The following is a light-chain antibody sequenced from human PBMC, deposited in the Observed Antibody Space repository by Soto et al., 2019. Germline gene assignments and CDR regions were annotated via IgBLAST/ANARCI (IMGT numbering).Light chain of an antibody. CDR3: QQRSNLPPT. J-gene: IGKJ5*01. V-gene: IGKV3-11*01. Sequence: ERVVRRSPGTLSLSQGERGNVSCRASQFIDRYLAWYRQIPGQAPRLLIYDASNRATGIPDRFSGGGSGTDFTLTISSLEPEDFAVYYCQQRSNLPPTFGQGTRLEIK. CDR2: DAS. CDR1: QFIDRY.